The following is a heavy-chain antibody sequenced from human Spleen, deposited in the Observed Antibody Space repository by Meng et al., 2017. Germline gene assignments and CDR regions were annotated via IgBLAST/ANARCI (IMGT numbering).Heavy chain of an antibody. Sequence: GGSLRLSCEASGFTFNTYAMSWVRQAPGKGLEWVSAISGTAGASTYYANSVKGRFTISRDNSKNTLYLQMNGLKAEDTAVYFCAREEVPNDYWGQGTLVTVSS. CDR3: AREEVPNDY. V-gene: IGHV3-23*01. CDR2: ISGTAGAST. J-gene: IGHJ4*02. CDR1: GFTFNTYA. D-gene: IGHD1-1*01.